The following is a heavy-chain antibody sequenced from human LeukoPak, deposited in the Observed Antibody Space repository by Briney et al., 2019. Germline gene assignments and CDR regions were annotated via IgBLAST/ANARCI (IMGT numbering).Heavy chain of an antibody. CDR2: IRSKANSYAT. CDR3: TRTGTGMDV. V-gene: IGHV3-73*01. D-gene: IGHD6-13*01. Sequence: GGSLRLSCAASGFTFSGSAMHWVRQASGKGLKWVGRIRSKANSYATAYAASVKGRFTISRDDSKNTAYLQMNSLKTEDTAVYYCTRTGTGMDVWGQGTTVTVSS. CDR1: GFTFSGSA. J-gene: IGHJ6*02.